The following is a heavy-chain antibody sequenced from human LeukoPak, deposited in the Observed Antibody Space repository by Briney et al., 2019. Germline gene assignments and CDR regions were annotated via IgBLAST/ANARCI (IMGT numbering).Heavy chain of an antibody. V-gene: IGHV1-18*01. D-gene: IGHD1-26*01. J-gene: IGHJ4*02. CDR1: GYTFTSYG. Sequence: ASVKVSCKASGYTFTSYGTSWVRQAPGQGLEWMGWISAYNGNTNYAQKLQGRVTMTTDTSTSTAYMELRSLRSDDTAVYYCARVGQWELLKAIDYWGQGTLVTVSS. CDR2: ISAYNGNT. CDR3: ARVGQWELLKAIDY.